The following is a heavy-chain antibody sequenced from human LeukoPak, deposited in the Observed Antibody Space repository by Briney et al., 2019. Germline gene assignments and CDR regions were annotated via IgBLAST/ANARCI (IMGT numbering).Heavy chain of an antibody. CDR2: IKYSGST. D-gene: IGHD3-16*01. CDR1: GGSTIGADAY. Sequence: TLFPTCAVSGGSTIGADAYSIWIRQPPGKGLQWLGYIKYSGSTYYNPSLKSRITISLDSSRTQFSLRLTSVTAADTAFYPWARMITVNITHGAFYVWVEGPVVTVSS. CDR3: ARMITVNITHGAFYV. J-gene: IGHJ3*01. V-gene: IGHV4-30-4*08.